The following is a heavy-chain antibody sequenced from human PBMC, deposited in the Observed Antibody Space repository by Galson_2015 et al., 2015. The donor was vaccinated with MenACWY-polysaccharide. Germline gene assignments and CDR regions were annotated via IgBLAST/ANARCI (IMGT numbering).Heavy chain of an antibody. Sequence: SLRLSCAASGFAFSSYGMHWVRQAPGKGLEWVAVISYDGSNKYYADSVKGRFTISRDNSKNTLYLQMNSLRAEDTAVYYCANPLCISGGGCYPHAFDIWGQGTMFTVAS. CDR2: ISYDGSNK. CDR1: GFAFSSYG. J-gene: IGHJ3*02. D-gene: IGHD2-21*01. CDR3: ANPLCISGGGCYPHAFDI. V-gene: IGHV3-30*18.